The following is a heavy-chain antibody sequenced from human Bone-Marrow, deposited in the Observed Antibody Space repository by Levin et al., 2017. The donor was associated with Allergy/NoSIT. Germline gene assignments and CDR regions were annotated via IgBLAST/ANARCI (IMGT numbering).Heavy chain of an antibody. Sequence: SVKVSCKASGGTFSSYAISWVRQAPGQGLEWMGGIIPIFGTANYAQKFQGRVTITADKSTSTAYMELSSLRSEDTAVYYCARVLRVWHSSSWYSLGSGLGYWGQGTLVTVSS. CDR2: IIPIFGTA. CDR3: ARVLRVWHSSSWYSLGSGLGY. J-gene: IGHJ4*02. V-gene: IGHV1-69*06. D-gene: IGHD6-13*01. CDR1: GGTFSSYA.